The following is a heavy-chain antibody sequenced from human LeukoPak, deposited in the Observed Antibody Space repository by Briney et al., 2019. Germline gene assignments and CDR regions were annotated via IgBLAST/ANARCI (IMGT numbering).Heavy chain of an antibody. V-gene: IGHV4-39*01. D-gene: IGHD4-17*01. CDR2: IHYSGST. CDR3: ARTYGDYDDAFDV. Sequence: SETLSLTCTVSGGSISGSTYYWGWIRQPPGKGLEWIGSIHYSGSTYNNPSLKSRVTIFVDTSKNQFSLKLSSVTATDTAVYYCARTYGDYDDAFDVWGQGTMVTVSS. CDR1: GGSISGSTYY. J-gene: IGHJ3*01.